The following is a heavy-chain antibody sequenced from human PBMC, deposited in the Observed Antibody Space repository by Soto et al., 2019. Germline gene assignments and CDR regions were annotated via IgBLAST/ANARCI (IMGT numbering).Heavy chain of an antibody. V-gene: IGHV4-59*01. CDR3: AREGILLLGAFGI. CDR2: IYYTGST. CDR1: GGSINNYY. Sequence: SETLSLTCNVSGGSINNYYWNWVRQTPGKGLEWIGYIYYTGSTHYNPSLKSRVTMSVDTSKNQFSLRLTSVTAADTALYFCAREGILLLGAFGIWGQGTVVTVSS. J-gene: IGHJ3*02. D-gene: IGHD3-9*01.